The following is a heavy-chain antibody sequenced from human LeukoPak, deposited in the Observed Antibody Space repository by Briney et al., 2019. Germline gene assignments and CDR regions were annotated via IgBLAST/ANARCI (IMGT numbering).Heavy chain of an antibody. J-gene: IGHJ4*02. D-gene: IGHD5-18*01. CDR1: GYTFTSYG. V-gene: IGHV1-18*04. Sequence: GASVKVSCKASGYTFTSYGISSVRQAPGQGLEWMGWISAYNGNTNYAQKLQGRVTMTTDTSTSTAYMELRSLRSDDTAVYYCARDFPYSYGYKGDFDYWGQGTLVTVSS. CDR2: ISAYNGNT. CDR3: ARDFPYSYGYKGDFDY.